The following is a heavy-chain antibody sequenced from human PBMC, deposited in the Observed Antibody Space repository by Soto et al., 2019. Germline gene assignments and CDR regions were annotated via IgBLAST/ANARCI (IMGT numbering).Heavy chain of an antibody. V-gene: IGHV3-33*01. CDR3: ARDLLQGYYYYYGMDV. D-gene: IGHD2-15*01. J-gene: IGHJ6*02. Sequence: LRLSCAASGFTFSSYGMHWVRQAPGKGLEWVAVIWYDGSNKYYADSVKGRFTISRDNSKNTLYLQMNSLRAEDTAVYYCARDLLQGYYYYYGMDVWGQGTTVTVSS. CDR2: IWYDGSNK. CDR1: GFTFSSYG.